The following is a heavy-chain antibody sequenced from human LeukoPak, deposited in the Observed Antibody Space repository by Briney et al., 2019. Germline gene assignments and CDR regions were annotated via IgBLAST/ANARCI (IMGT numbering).Heavy chain of an antibody. CDR1: GGSISSYY. CDR2: IYYSGST. D-gene: IGHD6-19*01. J-gene: IGHJ4*02. V-gene: IGHV4-59*01. Sequence: SSETLSLTCTVSGGSISSYYWSWIRQPPGKGLEWIGYIYYSGSTNYNPSLKSRVTISIDTSKNQFSLKLSSVTAADTAVYYCAAESERWLVRSWGQGTLVTVSS. CDR3: AAESERWLVRS.